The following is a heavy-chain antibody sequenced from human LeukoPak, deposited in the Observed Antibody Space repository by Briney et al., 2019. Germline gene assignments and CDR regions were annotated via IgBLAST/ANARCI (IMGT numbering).Heavy chain of an antibody. CDR2: IWYDGSNK. D-gene: IGHD5-12*01. V-gene: IGHV3-33*01. CDR3: ARSPARRMVATLDY. Sequence: GGSLRLSCAASGFTFSSYGMHWVRQAPGKGLEWVAVIWYDGSNKYYADSVKGRFTISRDNSKNTLYLQMNSLRAEDTAVYYCARSPARRMVATLDYWGQGTLDTVSS. J-gene: IGHJ4*02. CDR1: GFTFSSYG.